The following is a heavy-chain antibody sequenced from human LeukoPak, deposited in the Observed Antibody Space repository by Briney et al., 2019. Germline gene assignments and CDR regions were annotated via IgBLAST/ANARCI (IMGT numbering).Heavy chain of an antibody. Sequence: NPSETLSLTCAVYGGSFSGYYWSWIRQPPGKGLEWIGEINHSGSTNYNLSLKSRVTISGDTSKNQFSLKLSSVTAADTAVYFCARVGYSYVINDWSRTGLGAYPTKYYYHMDVWGKGTTVTVSS. CDR2: INHSGST. V-gene: IGHV4-34*01. CDR1: GGSFSGYY. CDR3: ARVGYSYVINDWSRTGLGAYPTKYYYHMDV. D-gene: IGHD5-18*01. J-gene: IGHJ6*03.